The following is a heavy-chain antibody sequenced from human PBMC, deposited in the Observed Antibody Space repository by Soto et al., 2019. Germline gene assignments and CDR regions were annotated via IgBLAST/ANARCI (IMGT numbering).Heavy chain of an antibody. D-gene: IGHD6-6*01. V-gene: IGHV4-59*01. J-gene: IGHJ4*02. CDR1: GASTSSYY. CDR3: ARDRYSSSPDFDY. CDR2: IYYNGNT. Sequence: SLTCAVSGASTSSYYWSWIRQPPGKGLEWIGYIYYNGNTNYNPSLKSRVSISLDTSKNQFSLKLNYVTAADTAVYYCARDRYSSSPDFDYWGQGTRVTVSS.